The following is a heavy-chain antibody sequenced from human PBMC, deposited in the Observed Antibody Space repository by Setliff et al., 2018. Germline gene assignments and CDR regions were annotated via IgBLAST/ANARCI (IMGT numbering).Heavy chain of an antibody. CDR1: GFTSSMYG. CDR2: IRHDGSNE. J-gene: IGHJ4*02. CDR3: ARGPSQIVGGTTYFDY. D-gene: IGHD1-26*01. Sequence: PGGSLRLSCAASGFTSSMYGVHWVRQAPGKGLEWVAYIRHDGSNENYADSVKGRFTISRDNSRNTLFLQMNSLRAEDTAVYYCARGPSQIVGGTTYFDYWGQGTLVTVSS. V-gene: IGHV3-30*02.